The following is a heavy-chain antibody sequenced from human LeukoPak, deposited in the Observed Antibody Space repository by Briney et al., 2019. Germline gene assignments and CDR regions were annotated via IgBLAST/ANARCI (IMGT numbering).Heavy chain of an antibody. D-gene: IGHD3-10*01. V-gene: IGHV3-23*01. Sequence: GGSLRLSCAASGFTFSSYAMSWVRQAPGKGLEWVSAISGSGGSTYYADSVKGRFTISRDNSKNTLYLQMNSLRAEDTAVYYCAKDPARMVRGAPDDHWGQGTLVTVSS. CDR2: ISGSGGST. J-gene: IGHJ4*02. CDR3: AKDPARMVRGAPDDH. CDR1: GFTFSSYA.